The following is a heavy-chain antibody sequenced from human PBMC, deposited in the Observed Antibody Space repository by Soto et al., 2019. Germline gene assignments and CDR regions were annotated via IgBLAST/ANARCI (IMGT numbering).Heavy chain of an antibody. V-gene: IGHV1-3*01. CDR1: GYTFTSYA. D-gene: IGHD1-20*01. CDR3: ARETGDNGNFDL. CDR2: INAGNGNT. Sequence: GASVKVSCKASGYTFTSYAMHWVRQAPGQRLEWMGWINAGNGNTKYSQKFQGRVTITRDTSASTAYMELSSLRSEDTAVYYCARETGDNGNFDLWGQGTLVTVSS. J-gene: IGHJ4*02.